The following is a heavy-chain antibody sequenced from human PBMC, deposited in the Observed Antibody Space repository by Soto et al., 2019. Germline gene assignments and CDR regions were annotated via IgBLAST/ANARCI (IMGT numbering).Heavy chain of an antibody. Sequence: GSLRLSCAASGFTFSSYGMHWVRQAPGKGLEWVAVISYDGSNKYYADSVKGRFTISRDNSKNTLYLQMNSLRAEDTAVYYCAKDATRRRYSYGHNDYWGQGTLVTVSS. CDR3: AKDATRRRYSYGHNDY. V-gene: IGHV3-30*18. D-gene: IGHD5-18*01. CDR1: GFTFSSYG. CDR2: ISYDGSNK. J-gene: IGHJ4*02.